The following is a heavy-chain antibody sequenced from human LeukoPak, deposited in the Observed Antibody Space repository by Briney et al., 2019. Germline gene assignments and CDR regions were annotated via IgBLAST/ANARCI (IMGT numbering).Heavy chain of an antibody. D-gene: IGHD4-17*01. CDR2: ISGSGGST. CDR1: GFTFSSYA. V-gene: IGHV3-23*01. J-gene: IGHJ4*02. Sequence: GGSLRLSCAASGFTFSSYAMSWVRQAPGKGLEWVSAISGSGGSTYYADSVKGRFTISRDNSKNTLYLQMNSLRAEDTAVYYSAKADDYDYYFDYWGQGTLVTVSS. CDR3: AKADDYDYYFDY.